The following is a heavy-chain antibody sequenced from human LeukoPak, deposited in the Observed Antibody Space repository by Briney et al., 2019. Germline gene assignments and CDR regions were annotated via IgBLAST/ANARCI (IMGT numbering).Heavy chain of an antibody. V-gene: IGHV3-20*04. CDR2: INWNGGST. CDR3: ARALTSNYYYYMDV. J-gene: IGHJ6*03. CDR1: GFTFDDYG. D-gene: IGHD3-9*01. Sequence: GGSLRLSCAASGFTFDDYGMSWVRHAPGKGLEWVSGINWNGGSTGYADSVKGRFTISRDNAKNSLYLQMNSLRAEDTALYYCARALTSNYYYYMDVWGKGTTVTVSS.